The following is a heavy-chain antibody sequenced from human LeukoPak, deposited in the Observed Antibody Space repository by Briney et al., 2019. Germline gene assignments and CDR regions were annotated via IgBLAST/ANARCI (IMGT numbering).Heavy chain of an antibody. Sequence: SETLSLTCTVSGGSISSSSYYWGWIRQAPGRGLEWIGSIQHGGSAYYNPSLKSRVTMSVDTSKNHFSLGLTSVTAADTAIYYCAGDEEIKWFYYWGQGILVTVSS. V-gene: IGHV4-39*07. J-gene: IGHJ4*02. CDR2: IQHGGSA. CDR3: AGDEEIKWFYY. CDR1: GGSISSSSYY. D-gene: IGHD1-26*01.